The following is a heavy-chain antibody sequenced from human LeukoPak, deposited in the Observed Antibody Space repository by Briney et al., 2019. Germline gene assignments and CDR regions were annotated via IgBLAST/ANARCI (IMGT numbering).Heavy chain of an antibody. CDR1: GFTFSNSD. D-gene: IGHD2-15*01. Sequence: KPGGSLSLSCTTSGFTFSNSDMTWVRQAPGKGLEWVSSITTTSSYIYYADSVRGRFTISRDNAKNSLYLQMDSLRAEDTAVYYCAKSGCPGGSCYLRYSWLDLWGRGTLVAVSS. J-gene: IGHJ5*02. V-gene: IGHV3-21*01. CDR2: ITTTSSYI. CDR3: AKSGCPGGSCYLRYSWLDL.